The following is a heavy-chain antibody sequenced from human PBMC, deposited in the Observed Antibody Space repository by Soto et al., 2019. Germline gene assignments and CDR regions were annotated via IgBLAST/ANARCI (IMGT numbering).Heavy chain of an antibody. CDR2: INHSGST. J-gene: IGHJ4*02. CDR1: GWSFSGYY. D-gene: IGHD3-16*01. V-gene: IGHV4-34*01. CDR3: ASAMSRFFDY. Sequence: SETLSLTCAVSGWSFSGYYWNWVRQSPGKGLEWVGEINHSGSTNYNPSLKSRVTISLDTSKNQFSLKLSSVTAADTAVYYCASAMSRFFDYWGQGTLVTVSS.